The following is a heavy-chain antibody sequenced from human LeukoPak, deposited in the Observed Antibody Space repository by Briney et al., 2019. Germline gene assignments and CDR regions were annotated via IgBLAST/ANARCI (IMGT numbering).Heavy chain of an antibody. CDR3: ARAHSYAPSWLDY. V-gene: IGHV4-59*01. J-gene: IGHJ4*02. Sequence: SETLSLTCTVPGGSISSYYWSWIRQPPGKRLEWIGYIYYSGSTNYNPSLKSRVTISVDTSKNQFSLKLSSVTAADAAVYYCARAHSYAPSWLDYWGQGTLVTVSS. D-gene: IGHD5-18*01. CDR1: GGSISSYY. CDR2: IYYSGST.